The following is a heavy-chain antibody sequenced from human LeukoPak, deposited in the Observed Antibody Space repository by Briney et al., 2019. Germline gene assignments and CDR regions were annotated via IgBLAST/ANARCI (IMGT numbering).Heavy chain of an antibody. CDR3: ARTAMAFDY. V-gene: IGHV3-7*04. J-gene: IGHJ4*02. D-gene: IGHD2-21*02. CDR1: GFTFSNSW. CDR2: IKQDGSEK. Sequence: PGGSLRLSCAASGFTFSNSWMSWVRQAPGKGLQWVANIKQDGSEKYYVDSVKGRFTISRDNARNSLYLQMNSLRAEDTAVYYCARTAMAFDYWGQGTLDTVSS.